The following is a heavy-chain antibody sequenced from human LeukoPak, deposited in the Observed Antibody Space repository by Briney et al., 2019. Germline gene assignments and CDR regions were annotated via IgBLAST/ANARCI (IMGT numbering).Heavy chain of an antibody. CDR1: GFTFDDYA. CDR2: ISWDGSSI. J-gene: IGHJ5*02. CDR3: AKGGYCSGGTCTNDWFDP. D-gene: IGHD2-15*01. V-gene: IGHV3-43D*04. Sequence: PGGSLRLSCAASGFTFDDYAMHWVRQAPDKGLEWVSLISWDGSSIYYADSEKGRFTISRDNSKNSLHLQMNSLISDDTAFYYCAKGGYCSGGTCTNDWFDPWGQGTQVIVSS.